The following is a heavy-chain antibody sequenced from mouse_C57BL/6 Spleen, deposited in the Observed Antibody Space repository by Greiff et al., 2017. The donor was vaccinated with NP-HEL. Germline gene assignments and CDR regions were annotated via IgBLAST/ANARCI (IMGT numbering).Heavy chain of an antibody. CDR1: GFTFSDYG. Sequence: EVQLVESGGGLVKPGGSLKLSCAASGFTFSDYGMHWVRQAPEQGLEWVAYISSGSSTIYYADTVKGRFTITRDNSKNTLFLQMTSLRTEDTAMYYCASLKYDYDNAMDYWGQGTSVTVSA. V-gene: IGHV5-17*01. D-gene: IGHD2-4*01. CDR2: ISSGSSTI. CDR3: ASLKYDYDNAMDY. J-gene: IGHJ4*01.